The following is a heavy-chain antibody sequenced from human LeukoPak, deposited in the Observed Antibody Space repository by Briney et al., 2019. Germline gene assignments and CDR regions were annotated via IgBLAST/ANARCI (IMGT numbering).Heavy chain of an antibody. D-gene: IGHD3-22*01. V-gene: IGHV1-3*01. CDR1: GYTFSNYG. J-gene: IGHJ5*02. CDR2: INAGNGNT. Sequence: GASVKVSCKASGYTFSNYGFSWVRQAPGQRLEWMGWINAGNGNTKYSQKFQGRVTITRDTSASTAYMELSSLRSEDTAVYYCARERASFTYYYDSSGLNWFDPWGQGTLVTVSS. CDR3: ARERASFTYYYDSSGLNWFDP.